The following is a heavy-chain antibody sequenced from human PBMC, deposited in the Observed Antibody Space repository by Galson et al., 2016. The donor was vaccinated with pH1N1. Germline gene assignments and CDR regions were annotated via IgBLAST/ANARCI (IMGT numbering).Heavy chain of an antibody. CDR2: IDWDDDK. CDR1: GFSLSTSGMC. D-gene: IGHD4-17*01. J-gene: IGHJ4*02. V-gene: IGHV2-70*01. CDR3: ARFLYGDYSGYFDY. Sequence: PALVKPTQTLTLTCSFSGFSLSTSGMCVSWIRQPPGKALEWLALIDWDDDKYYSTSLKTRLTISKDTSKNQVVLTMTSMDPVDTATYYCARFLYGDYSGYFDYWGQGTLVTVSS.